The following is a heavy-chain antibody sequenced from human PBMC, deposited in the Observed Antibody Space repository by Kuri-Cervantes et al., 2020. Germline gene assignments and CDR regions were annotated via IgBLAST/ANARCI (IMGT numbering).Heavy chain of an antibody. CDR2: IRYDGSNK. V-gene: IGHV3-30*02. CDR1: GFTFSSYG. Sequence: GGALRLSCAASGFTFSSYGMHWVRQAPGKGLEWVAFIRYDGSNKYYADSVKGRFTISRDNSKNTLYLQTNSLRAEDTAVYYCAKAPSRQLTEDYWGQGTLVTVSS. CDR3: AKAPSRQLTEDY. J-gene: IGHJ4*02. D-gene: IGHD6-13*01.